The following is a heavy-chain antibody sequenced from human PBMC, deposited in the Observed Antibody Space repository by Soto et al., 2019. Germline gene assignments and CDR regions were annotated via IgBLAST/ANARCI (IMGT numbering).Heavy chain of an antibody. V-gene: IGHV3-30*18. CDR1: GFTFSSYG. CDR2: ISYDGSNK. CDR3: AKDNEVGATTYYYYYGMDV. J-gene: IGHJ6*02. D-gene: IGHD1-26*01. Sequence: GGSLRLSCAASGFTFSSYGMHWVRQAPGKGLEWVAVISYDGSNKYYADSVKGRFTISRDNSKNTLNLQMNSLRAEDTAVYYCAKDNEVGATTYYYYYGMDVWGQGTTVTVSS.